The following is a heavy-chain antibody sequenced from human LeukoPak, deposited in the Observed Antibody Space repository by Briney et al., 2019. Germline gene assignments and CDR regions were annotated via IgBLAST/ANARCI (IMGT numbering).Heavy chain of an antibody. V-gene: IGHV3-23*01. D-gene: IGHD3/OR15-3a*01. CDR2: ISGDGGTI. CDR1: GFTFSTYA. CDR3: AKQGLRWTALYDY. Sequence: GGSLRLSCAASGFTFSTYAMSWVRQAPGKGLEWVSAISGDGGTIYYAASVKGRFTISRDNSKNTLYLQMNSLRADDTAVYSCAKQGLRWTALYDYWGQGTLVTVSS. J-gene: IGHJ4*02.